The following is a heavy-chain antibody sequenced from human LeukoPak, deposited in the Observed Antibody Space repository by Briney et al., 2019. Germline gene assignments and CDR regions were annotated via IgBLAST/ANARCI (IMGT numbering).Heavy chain of an antibody. J-gene: IGHJ4*02. V-gene: IGHV3-7*01. CDR2: IKEDWGEK. CDR1: GFTYSGSW. D-gene: IGHD2-15*01. Sequence: GGSLRLSCAASGFTYSGSWMTWVRPAPGRGLGWVAHIKEDWGEKYFVDSVKGRFTISRDKAKISLYLQMNSLRAEDTAVYYCARDQRASPAAADYWGQGTLVTVSS. CDR3: ARDQRASPAAADY.